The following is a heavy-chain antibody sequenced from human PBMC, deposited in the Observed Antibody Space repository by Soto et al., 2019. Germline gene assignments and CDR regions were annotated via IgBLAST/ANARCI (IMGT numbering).Heavy chain of an antibody. Sequence: GGSLRLSCAASGLTFSSYAMSWVRQAPGKGLEWVSAISGSGGSTYYANSVKGRFTISRDNAKNSLYLQMNSLRAEDTAVYYCARYYDSSGPDLWGRGTLVTVSS. CDR3: ARYYDSSGPDL. J-gene: IGHJ2*01. D-gene: IGHD3-22*01. CDR1: GLTFSSYA. CDR2: ISGSGGST. V-gene: IGHV3-23*01.